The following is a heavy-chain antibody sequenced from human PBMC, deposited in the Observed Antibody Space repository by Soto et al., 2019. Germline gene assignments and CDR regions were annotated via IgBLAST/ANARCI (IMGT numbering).Heavy chain of an antibody. CDR1: GGTFSSYA. CDR2: IIPIFGTA. J-gene: IGHJ6*02. CDR3: ARVYGGDCTNGVCYNYYYYGMDV. Sequence: SVKVSCKASGGTFSSYAISWVRQAPGQGLEWMGGIIPIFGTANYAQKFQGRVTITADESTSTAYMELSSLRSEDTAVYYCARVYGGDCTNGVCYNYYYYGMDVWGQGTKVTVSS. D-gene: IGHD2-8*01. V-gene: IGHV1-69*13.